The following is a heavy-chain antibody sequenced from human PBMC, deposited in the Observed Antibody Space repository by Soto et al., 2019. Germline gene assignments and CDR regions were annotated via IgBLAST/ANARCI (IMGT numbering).Heavy chain of an antibody. Sequence: QVHLQESGPGLVKPSETLSLTCAISGDSIGNFYWSWIRQPAGKGLESLGRLSASGRTNYSHSLQSRVTMSLDRSKNRFSLRLTSVSAADTAVYLCARGMGRYFDLWGRGTLVTVSS. CDR3: ARGMGRYFDL. V-gene: IGHV4-4*07. J-gene: IGHJ2*01. CDR1: GDSIGNFY. CDR2: LSASGRT. D-gene: IGHD2-8*01.